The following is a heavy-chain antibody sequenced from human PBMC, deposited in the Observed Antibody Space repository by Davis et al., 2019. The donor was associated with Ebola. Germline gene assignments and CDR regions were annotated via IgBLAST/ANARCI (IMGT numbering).Heavy chain of an antibody. J-gene: IGHJ4*02. Sequence: AASVKVSCKASGGTFSSYAISWVRQAPGQGLEWMGWISAYNGNTNYAQKLQGRVTMTTDTSTSTAYMELRSLRSDDTAVYYCARTSGSYYGWTLWGQGTLVTVSS. V-gene: IGHV1-18*01. CDR2: ISAYNGNT. CDR1: GGTFSSYA. CDR3: ARTSGSYYGWTL. D-gene: IGHD1-26*01.